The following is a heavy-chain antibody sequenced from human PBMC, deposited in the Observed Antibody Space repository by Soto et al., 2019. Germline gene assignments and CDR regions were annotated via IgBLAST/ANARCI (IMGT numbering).Heavy chain of an antibody. CDR2: IIPIFGTA. J-gene: IGHJ6*02. V-gene: IGHV1-69*01. CDR1: GGTFSSYA. Sequence: QVQLVQSGAEVKKPGSSVKVSCKASGGTFSSYALSWVRQAPGQGLEWMGGIIPIFGTANYAQKFQGRVTITADESTSTAYMELSSLRSEDTAVYYCASRIAAAGTGAAFRYYYYGMDVWGQGTTVTVSS. D-gene: IGHD6-13*01. CDR3: ASRIAAAGTGAAFRYYYYGMDV.